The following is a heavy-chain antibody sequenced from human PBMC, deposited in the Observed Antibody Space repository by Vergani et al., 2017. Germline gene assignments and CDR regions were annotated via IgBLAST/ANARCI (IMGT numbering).Heavy chain of an antibody. V-gene: IGHV3-23*01. CDR3: ARMGGYDEGDAFRIGYFDS. D-gene: IGHD3-22*01. Sequence: EVHLLESGGGQVEAGGSLRLSCVASGFTFSNSAMSWVRQTSGKGLEWVSAISGHGDRTYYADSVKGRFTISRDNSKNTVYLQMNSLKAEDRATYYCARMGGYDEGDAFRIGYFDSWGPGILVTVSS. CDR2: ISGHGDRT. J-gene: IGHJ4*02. CDR1: GFTFSNSA.